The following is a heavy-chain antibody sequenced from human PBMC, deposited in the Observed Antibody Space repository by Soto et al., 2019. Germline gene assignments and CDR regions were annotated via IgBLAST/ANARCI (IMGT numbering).Heavy chain of an antibody. CDR3: ARAWDWNSDNWFDP. CDR2: INPNSGGT. V-gene: IGHV1-2*04. Sequence: ASVKVSCKASGYTFTGYYMHWVRQAPGQGLEWMGWINPNSGGTNYAQKFQGWVTMTRDTSISTAYMELSRLRSDDTAVYYCARAWDWNSDNWFDPWGQGTLVTVSS. J-gene: IGHJ5*02. CDR1: GYTFTGYY. D-gene: IGHD1-1*01.